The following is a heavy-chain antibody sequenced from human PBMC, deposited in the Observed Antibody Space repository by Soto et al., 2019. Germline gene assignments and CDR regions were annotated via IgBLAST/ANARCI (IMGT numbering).Heavy chain of an antibody. CDR3: AREVSGTSFGY. J-gene: IGHJ4*02. CDR2: TYSGGYT. D-gene: IGHD1-7*01. CDR1: GFTVSSNY. V-gene: IGHV3-53*01. Sequence: GGSLRLSCAASGFTVSSNYMNWVRQAPGKGLEWVSATYSGGYTYYADSVKGRFTISRDNSKNTLYLQMNSLRAEDTAVYYCAREVSGTSFGYWGQGTLVTVSS.